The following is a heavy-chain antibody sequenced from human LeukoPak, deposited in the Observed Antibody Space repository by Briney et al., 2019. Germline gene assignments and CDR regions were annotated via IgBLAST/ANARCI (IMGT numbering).Heavy chain of an antibody. Sequence: VGSLRLSCAASGFTFSSYEMNWVRQAPGKGLEWVSYISSSGSTIYHADSVKGRFTISRDNAKNSLYLLMNSLRAEDTAVYYCARDRIAAAGQRLDYWGQGTLVTVSS. D-gene: IGHD6-13*01. CDR3: ARDRIAAAGQRLDY. J-gene: IGHJ4*02. CDR2: ISSSGSTI. CDR1: GFTFSSYE. V-gene: IGHV3-48*03.